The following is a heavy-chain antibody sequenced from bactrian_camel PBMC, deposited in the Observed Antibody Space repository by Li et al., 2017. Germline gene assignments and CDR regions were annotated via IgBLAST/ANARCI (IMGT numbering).Heavy chain of an antibody. CDR3: ANVIDGGDWFDRLDPSNFGY. V-gene: IGHV3S53*01. CDR2: LDDDGTT. CDR1: GKYTYGSMC. Sequence: HVQLVESGGGSVQAGGSLRLSCTASGKYTYGSMCMGWFRQTRGKEREGVAALDDDGTTTYADSVKGRFTISRRRNILYLEMNNLKPEDTAMYYCANVIDGGDWFDRLDPSNFGYWGQGTQVTVS. D-gene: IGHD1*01. J-gene: IGHJ6*01.